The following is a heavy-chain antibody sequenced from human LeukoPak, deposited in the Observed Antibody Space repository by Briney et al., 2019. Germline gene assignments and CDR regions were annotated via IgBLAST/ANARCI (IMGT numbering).Heavy chain of an antibody. J-gene: IGHJ4*02. D-gene: IGHD2-2*01. CDR3: ARHIVAENQLLSGFDY. Sequence: SETLSLTCTVSGGSISSGDYYWSWIRQPPGKGLEWIGYIYHSGSTYYNPSLKSRVIMSVDTSKNQFSLKLSSVTAADTAVYYCARHIVAENQLLSGFDYWGQGTLVTVSS. CDR2: IYHSGST. CDR1: GGSISSGDYY. V-gene: IGHV4-30-4*01.